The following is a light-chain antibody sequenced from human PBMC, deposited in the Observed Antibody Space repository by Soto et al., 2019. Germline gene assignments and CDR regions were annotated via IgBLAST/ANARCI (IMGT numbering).Light chain of an antibody. Sequence: QSALSHPSSVCGSPGQSITISCTGINSGVVNYEYVSWYQQFPDKAPKLIIYEGRERPSGVSDRFSGYKSDNAASLTISALQTEDEAEYFCLSYGKVFGTGTKVTV. CDR2: EGR. CDR1: NSGVVNYEY. V-gene: IGLV2-23*01. J-gene: IGLJ1*01. CDR3: LSYGKV.